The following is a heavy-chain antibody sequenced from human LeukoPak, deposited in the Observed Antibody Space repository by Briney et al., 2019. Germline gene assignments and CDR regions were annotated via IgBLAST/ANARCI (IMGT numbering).Heavy chain of an antibody. CDR1: GGSISSGIYY. CDR2: IYYSGST. CDR3: ASIAAAGNE. Sequence: SETLSLTCTVSGGSISSGIYYWAWLRQPPGKGLEWIGSIYYSGSTYYNPSLKSRVTISVDTSKNQFSLKLSSVTAADTAVYYCASIAAAGNEWGQGTLVTVSS. J-gene: IGHJ4*02. V-gene: IGHV4-39*01. D-gene: IGHD6-13*01.